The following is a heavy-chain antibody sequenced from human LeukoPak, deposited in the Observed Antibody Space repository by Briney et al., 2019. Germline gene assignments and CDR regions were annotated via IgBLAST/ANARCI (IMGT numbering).Heavy chain of an antibody. Sequence: GGSLRLSCVASGFTFSNDWMSWVRQAPGRGLEWVANIKQDGSEKYYVDSVKGRFTISRDNAKNSLCLQMNSLRVEDTAIYYCARAVYWGQGTLDTVSS. CDR1: GFTFSNDW. J-gene: IGHJ4*02. V-gene: IGHV3-7*04. CDR2: IKQDGSEK. CDR3: ARAVY. D-gene: IGHD6-19*01.